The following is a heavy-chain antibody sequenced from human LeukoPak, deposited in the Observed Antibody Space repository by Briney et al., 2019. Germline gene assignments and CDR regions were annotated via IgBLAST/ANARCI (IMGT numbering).Heavy chain of an antibody. D-gene: IGHD2-2*01. CDR2: IRSKAYGRTT. J-gene: IGHJ4*02. V-gene: IGHV3-49*04. CDR3: TRIGTSGGEFDY. CDR1: GFTFGDYA. Sequence: SLRLSCTASGFTFGDYAMSWVRQAPGKGGEGGGFIRSKAYGRTTQYAASVTGTFTISRDHSKSIAYLQLNSLKTEDTAVYYCTRIGTSGGEFDYWGQGTLVTVSS.